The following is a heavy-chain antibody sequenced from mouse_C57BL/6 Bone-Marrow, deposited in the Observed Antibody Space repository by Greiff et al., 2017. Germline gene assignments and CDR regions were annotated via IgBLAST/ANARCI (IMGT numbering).Heavy chain of an antibody. CDR2: IHPNSGST. CDR3: ARCDYDGLYAMDY. Sequence: QVHVKQPGAELVKPGASVKLSCKASGYTFTSYWMHWVKQRPGQGLEWIGMIHPNSGSTNYNEKFKSKATLTVDKSSSTAYMQLSSLTSEDSAVYYCARCDYDGLYAMDYWGQGTSVTVSS. J-gene: IGHJ4*01. D-gene: IGHD2-4*01. CDR1: GYTFTSYW. V-gene: IGHV1-64*01.